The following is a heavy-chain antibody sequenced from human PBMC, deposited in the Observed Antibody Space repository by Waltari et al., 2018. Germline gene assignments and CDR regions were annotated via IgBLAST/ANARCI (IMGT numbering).Heavy chain of an antibody. CDR3: AGDIGHFHFDY. J-gene: IGHJ4*02. CDR2: VDQVRVET. D-gene: IGHD2-15*01. V-gene: IGHV3-7*01. CDR1: GFTFSNYW. Sequence: EVQLVESGGGLVQPGGSLRLSCAVSGFTFSNYWMGWVRQTLGEGRECGANVDQVRVETYYVDSGRGRFTISRDNAKISVNLQMNSLRAEYTAVYFCAGDIGHFHFDYWGQGTLVTVSS.